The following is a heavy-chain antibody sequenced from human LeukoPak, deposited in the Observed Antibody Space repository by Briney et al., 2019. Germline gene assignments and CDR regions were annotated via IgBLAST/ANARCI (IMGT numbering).Heavy chain of an antibody. Sequence: GRSLRLSCAASGFTFSSYAMHWVRQAPGKGLEWVAVISYDGSNKYYADSVKGRFTISRDNSKNTLYLQMNSLRAEDTAVYYCAKELSGYAFIDYWGQGTLVTVSS. V-gene: IGHV3-30*04. CDR3: AKELSGYAFIDY. CDR2: ISYDGSNK. J-gene: IGHJ4*02. D-gene: IGHD5-12*01. CDR1: GFTFSSYA.